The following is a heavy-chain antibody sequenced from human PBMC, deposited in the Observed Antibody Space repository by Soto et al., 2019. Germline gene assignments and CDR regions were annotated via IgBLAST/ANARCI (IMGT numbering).Heavy chain of an antibody. CDR3: ASEAAAASTNYYYYGMDV. CDR1: GGSISSGGYY. CDR2: IYHSGST. D-gene: IGHD6-13*01. V-gene: IGHV4-31*03. J-gene: IGHJ6*02. Sequence: SETLSLTCTVSGGSISSGGYYWSWIRQHPGKGLEWIGYIYHSGSTYYNPSLKSRVTISVDTSKNQFSLKLSSVTAADTAVYYCASEAAAASTNYYYYGMDVWGQGTTVTVSS.